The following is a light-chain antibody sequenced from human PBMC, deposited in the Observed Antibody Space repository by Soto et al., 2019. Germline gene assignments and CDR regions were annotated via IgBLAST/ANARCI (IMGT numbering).Light chain of an antibody. CDR2: TGS. CDR3: HQTLSFPPT. V-gene: IGKV1-12*01. J-gene: IGKJ1*01. Sequence: DIQMTQSPSSVSASVGDRVTITCRASQAIDSWLAWYQQKPGEAPKLLIFTGSLLHSGVPPRFSGSGSGTDFTLTISSLQPEDFATYYCHQTLSFPPTFGQGTKG. CDR1: QAIDSW.